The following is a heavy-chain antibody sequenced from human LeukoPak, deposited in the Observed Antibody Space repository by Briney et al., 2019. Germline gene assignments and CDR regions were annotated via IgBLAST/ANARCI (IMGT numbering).Heavy chain of an antibody. Sequence: GASVKVSCKASGGTFSSYAISWVRQAPGQGLEWMGGIISIFGTANYAQKFQGRVTITTDESTSTAYMELSSLRSEDTAVYYCARGQRGYYYYMDVWGKGTTVTVSS. V-gene: IGHV1-69*05. D-gene: IGHD3-10*01. CDR3: ARGQRGYYYYMDV. J-gene: IGHJ6*03. CDR1: GGTFSSYA. CDR2: IISIFGTA.